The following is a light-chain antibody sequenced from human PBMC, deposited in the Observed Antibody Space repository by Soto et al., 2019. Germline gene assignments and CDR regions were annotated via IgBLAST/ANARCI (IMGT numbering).Light chain of an antibody. CDR3: CACAGRFTCV. V-gene: IGLV2-11*01. CDR2: DVT. Sequence: QSALTQPRSVSGSPGQSVTISCTGTSSDVGDYYFVSWYQQHPDKAPKLMIYDVTKWPSGVPDRFSGSKSGNTASLTISGLQADDEADYYCCACAGRFTCVFGTGTKVTAL. CDR1: SSDVGDYYF. J-gene: IGLJ1*01.